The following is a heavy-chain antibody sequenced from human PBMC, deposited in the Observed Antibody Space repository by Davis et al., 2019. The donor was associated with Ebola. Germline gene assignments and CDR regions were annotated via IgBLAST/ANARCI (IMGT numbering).Heavy chain of an antibody. CDR2: IYPGDSDT. CDR3: ARRGDGYNQNWFDP. V-gene: IGHV5-51*01. Sequence: PGGSLRLSCQGSGYSFTSYWIGWVRQMPGKGLEWMGIIYPGDSDTRYSPSFQGHVTISADKSISTAYLQWSSLKASDTAMYYCARRGDGYNQNWFDPWGQGTLVTVSS. J-gene: IGHJ5*02. CDR1: GYSFTSYW. D-gene: IGHD5-24*01.